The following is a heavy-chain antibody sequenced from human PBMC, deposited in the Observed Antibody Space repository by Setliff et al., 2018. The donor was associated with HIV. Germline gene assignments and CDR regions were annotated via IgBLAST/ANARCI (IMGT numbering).Heavy chain of an antibody. CDR1: GGTFSSYA. Sequence: SVKVSCKASGGTFSSYAISWVRQAPGQGLEWMGGIIPIIGITNQAQKFQGRVTITADKSINTTYMELSSLRSDDTAVYYCARDLEGYCSSPSCYPGDLWGRGTLVTVSS. J-gene: IGHJ2*01. CDR3: ARDLEGYCSSPSCYPGDL. V-gene: IGHV1-69*10. D-gene: IGHD2-2*01. CDR2: IIPIIGIT.